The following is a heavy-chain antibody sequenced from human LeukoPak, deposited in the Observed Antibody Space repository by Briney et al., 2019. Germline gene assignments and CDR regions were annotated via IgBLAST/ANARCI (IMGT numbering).Heavy chain of an antibody. CDR1: GFTFSGSA. CDR3: TRPGIGNPRGINFDY. Sequence: PGGSLRLSCAASGFTFSGSAMHWVRQASGKGLEWVGRIRSKANSYATAYAASVKGRFTISRDDSKNTAYLQMNSLKTEDTAVYYCTRPGIGNPRGINFDYWGQGTLVTVSS. D-gene: IGHD1-14*01. V-gene: IGHV3-73*01. J-gene: IGHJ4*02. CDR2: IRSKANSYAT.